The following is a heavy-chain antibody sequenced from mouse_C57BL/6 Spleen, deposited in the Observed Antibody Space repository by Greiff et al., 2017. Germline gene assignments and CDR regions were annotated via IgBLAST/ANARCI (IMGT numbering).Heavy chain of an antibody. Sequence: VQLQQPGTELVKPGASVKLSCKASGYTFTNYWMNWVKQRPGQGLEWIGNINPGNGGTNYNEKFKSKATLTVDKSSSTAYMQLSSLTSEDSAVYYCASLSCYGGNYAMDYWGQGTALTVSS. CDR1: GYTFTNYW. V-gene: IGHV1-53*01. CDR2: INPGNGGT. J-gene: IGHJ4*01. D-gene: IGHD1-1*02. CDR3: ASLSCYGGNYAMDY.